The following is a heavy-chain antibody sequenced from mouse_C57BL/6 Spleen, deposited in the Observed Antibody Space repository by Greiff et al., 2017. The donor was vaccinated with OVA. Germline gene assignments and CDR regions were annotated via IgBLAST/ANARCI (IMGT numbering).Heavy chain of an antibody. CDR3: ARRVITTVVEGY. CDR1: GYTFTSYG. Sequence: VQLVESGAELARPGASVKLSCKASGYTFTSYGISWVKQRTGPGLEWIGEIYPRSGNTYYNEKFKGKATLTADKSSSTAYMELRSLTSEDSAVYFCARRVITTVVEGYWGQGTTLTVSS. D-gene: IGHD1-1*01. J-gene: IGHJ2*01. CDR2: IYPRSGNT. V-gene: IGHV1-81*01.